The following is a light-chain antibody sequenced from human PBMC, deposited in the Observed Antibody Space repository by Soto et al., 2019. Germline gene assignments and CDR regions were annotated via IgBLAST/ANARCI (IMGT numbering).Light chain of an antibody. Sequence: QSVRTQPPSASGTPGQRVTISCSGSSSNIGSNTVNWYQQLPGTAPKLLTYSNNQRPSGVPDRFSGSKSGTSASLAISGLQSEDEADYYCAAWDDSLNGWVFGGGTKVTVL. V-gene: IGLV1-44*01. CDR2: SNN. CDR1: SSNIGSNT. J-gene: IGLJ3*02. CDR3: AAWDDSLNGWV.